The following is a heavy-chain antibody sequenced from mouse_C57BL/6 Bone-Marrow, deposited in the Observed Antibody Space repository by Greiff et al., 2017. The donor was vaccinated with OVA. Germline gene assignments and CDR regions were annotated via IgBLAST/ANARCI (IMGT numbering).Heavy chain of an antibody. D-gene: IGHD1-1*01. CDR1: GYTFTDYY. V-gene: IGHV1-19*01. CDR2: INPYNGGT. J-gene: IGHJ4*01. Sequence: EVQLQPSGPVLVKPGASVKMSCKASGYTFTDYYMNWVKQSHGKSLEWIGVINPYNGGTSYNQKFKGKATLTVDKSSSTAYMELNSLTSEDSAVYYCAREGITTVVDAMDYWGQGTSVTVSS. CDR3: AREGITTVVDAMDY.